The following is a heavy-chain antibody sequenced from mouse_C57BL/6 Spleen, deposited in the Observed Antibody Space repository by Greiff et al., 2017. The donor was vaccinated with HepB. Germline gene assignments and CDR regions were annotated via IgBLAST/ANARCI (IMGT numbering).Heavy chain of an antibody. D-gene: IGHD2-4*01. CDR3: ARGGDDDERAWFAY. V-gene: IGHV1-52*01. J-gene: IGHJ3*01. Sequence: QVQLQQPGAELVRPGSSVKLSCKASGYTFTSYWMHWVKQRPIQGLEWIGNIDPSDSATHYTHKFKDQATLTVDKSSSTAYMQISSLTSEDSAVYYCARGGDDDERAWFAYWGQGTLVTVAA. CDR2: IDPSDSAT. CDR1: GYTFTSYW.